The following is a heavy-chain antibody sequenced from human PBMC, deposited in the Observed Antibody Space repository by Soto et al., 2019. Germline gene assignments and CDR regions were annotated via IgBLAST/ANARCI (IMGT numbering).Heavy chain of an antibody. CDR3: ARXLRGVRSRSGLLNWFGP. D-gene: IGHD2-21*01. J-gene: IGHJ5*02. Sequence: SQTRPLTCTVSAGSVNNGNYYWSWIRQPPRKKLEWIRYAYYTGSTYCNPSLKTRLTSTIDTCKNQFSLNLTSVTAADTAVCYCARXLRGVRSRSGLLNWFGPWGQGALVTVSS. V-gene: IGHV4-61*01. CDR1: AGSVNNGNYY. CDR2: AYYTGST.